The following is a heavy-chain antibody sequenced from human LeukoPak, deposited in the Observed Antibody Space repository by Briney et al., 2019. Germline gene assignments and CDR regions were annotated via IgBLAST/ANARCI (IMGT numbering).Heavy chain of an antibody. CDR1: GFTFSRYE. D-gene: IGHD3-9*01. CDR2: ISSSGRTI. Sequence: GGSLRLSCAASGFTFSRYEMNWVRQAPGKGLEWVSYISSSGRTIYYADSVKGRFTISRDNAKNSLYLQMNSLRAEDTAVYYCARDRGYDILSYGMDVRGQGTTVTVSS. V-gene: IGHV3-48*03. CDR3: ARDRGYDILSYGMDV. J-gene: IGHJ6*02.